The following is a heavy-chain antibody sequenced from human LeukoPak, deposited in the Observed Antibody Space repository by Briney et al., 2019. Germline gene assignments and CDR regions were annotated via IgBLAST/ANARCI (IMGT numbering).Heavy chain of an antibody. V-gene: IGHV3-30-3*02. CDR3: AKNNRVYPSHYFQH. Sequence: PGGSLRLSCAASGFTFSSYAMPWVRQAPGKGLEWVAVISYDGSNKYYADSVKGRFTISRDNSKNTLYLQMNSLRAEDTAVYYCAKNNRVYPSHYFQHWGQGTLVTVSS. D-gene: IGHD1-14*01. CDR1: GFTFSSYA. J-gene: IGHJ1*01. CDR2: ISYDGSNK.